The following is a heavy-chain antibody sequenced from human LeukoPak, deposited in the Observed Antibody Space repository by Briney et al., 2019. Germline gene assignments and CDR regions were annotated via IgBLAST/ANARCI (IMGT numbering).Heavy chain of an antibody. CDR3: AKDRYYYDSSGPDY. V-gene: IGHV3-23*01. CDR1: GFTFSSYA. D-gene: IGHD3-22*01. J-gene: IGHJ4*02. Sequence: GGSLRLSCAASGFTFSSYAMSWVRQAPGKGLEWVSAISGSGGSTYYADSVKGRFTISRDNSKNTLYLQMNSLRAEDTAVYYRAKDRYYYDSSGPDYWGQGTPVTVSS. CDR2: ISGSGGST.